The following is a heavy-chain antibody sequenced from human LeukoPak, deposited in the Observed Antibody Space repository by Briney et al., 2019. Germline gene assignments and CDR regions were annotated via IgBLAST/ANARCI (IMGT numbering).Heavy chain of an antibody. CDR3: ARQYYDILTGYYKPGDYFDY. Sequence: GGSLRLSCAASGFTFSSYSMNWVRQAPGKGLEWVSSISSSSYIYYADSVKGRFTISRDNAKNSLYLQMNSLRAEDTAVYYCARQYYDILTGYYKPGDYFDYWGQGTLVTVSS. CDR2: ISSSSYI. V-gene: IGHV3-21*01. CDR1: GFTFSSYS. J-gene: IGHJ4*02. D-gene: IGHD3-9*01.